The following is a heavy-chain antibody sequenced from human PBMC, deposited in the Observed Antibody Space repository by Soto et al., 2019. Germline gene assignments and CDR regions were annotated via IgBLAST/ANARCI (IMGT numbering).Heavy chain of an antibody. V-gene: IGHV3-30*18. CDR3: AKDLAREWALSY. Sequence: GGSLRLSCAASGFTFSSYGMHWVRQAPGKGLEWVAVISYDGSNKYYADSVKGRFTIFRDNSKNTLYLQMNSLRAEDTAVYYCAKDLAREWALSYWGQGTLVTVSS. CDR1: GFTFSSYG. D-gene: IGHD1-26*01. J-gene: IGHJ4*02. CDR2: ISYDGSNK.